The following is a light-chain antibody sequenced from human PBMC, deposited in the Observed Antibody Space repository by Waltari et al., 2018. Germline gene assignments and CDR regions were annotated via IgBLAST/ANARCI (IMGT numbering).Light chain of an antibody. CDR3: QQYYTMWT. CDR1: QGISNS. J-gene: IGKJ1*01. Sequence: RVTSTCRASQGISNSLAWYQQKAGKAPKLLLSGAARLESGVPSRFSGSGSGTHYTLTISSLQPEDFATHYCQQYYTMWTFGQGTKVEVK. CDR2: GAA. V-gene: IGKV1-NL1*01.